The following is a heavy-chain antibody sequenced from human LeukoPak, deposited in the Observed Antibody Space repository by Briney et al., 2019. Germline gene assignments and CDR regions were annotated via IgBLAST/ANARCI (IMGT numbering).Heavy chain of an antibody. J-gene: IGHJ4*02. Sequence: GRSLRLSCAASGLTSDDYGTHWVRQAPGRGLEWVAGISWNSDRMAYADSVKGRFTISRDNAKNSLYLQMNSLRGEDMALYYCAALSLRNRLDYWGQGTLVTVSS. V-gene: IGHV3-9*02. CDR2: ISWNSDRM. CDR3: AALSLRNRLDY. D-gene: IGHD1-14*01. CDR1: GLTSDDYG.